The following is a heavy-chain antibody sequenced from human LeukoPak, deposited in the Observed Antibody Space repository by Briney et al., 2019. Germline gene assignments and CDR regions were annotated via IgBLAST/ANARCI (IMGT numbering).Heavy chain of an antibody. CDR2: ISAYNGNT. CDR1: GYTFTSYG. Sequence: GASVKVSCKASGYTFTSYGISWVRQAPGQGLEWMGWISAYNGNTNYAQKLQGRVTMTTDTSTSTAYMELRSLRYDDTAVYYCARVGTIFGVVIIPTTSPFDYWGQGTLVTVSS. V-gene: IGHV1-18*01. CDR3: ARVGTIFGVVIIPTTSPFDY. J-gene: IGHJ4*02. D-gene: IGHD3-3*01.